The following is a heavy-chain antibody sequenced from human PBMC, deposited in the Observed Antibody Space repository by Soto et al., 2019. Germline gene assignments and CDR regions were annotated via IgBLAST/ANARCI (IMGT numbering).Heavy chain of an antibody. D-gene: IGHD5-12*01. J-gene: IGHJ4*02. CDR2: INHSGST. CDR1: GGSFSGYY. CDR3: ARGSSSGLNVDIVATIGGQTFDY. V-gene: IGHV4-34*01. Sequence: QVQLQQWGAGLLKPSETLSLTCAVYGGSFSGYYWSWIRQPPGKGLEWIGEINHSGSTNYNPSLKSRVTISVDTSKNQFSLKLSSVTAADTAVYYCARGSSSGLNVDIVATIGGQTFDYWGQGTLVTVSS.